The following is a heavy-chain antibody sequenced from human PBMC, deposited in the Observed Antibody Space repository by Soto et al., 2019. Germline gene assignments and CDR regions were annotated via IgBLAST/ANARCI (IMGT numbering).Heavy chain of an antibody. CDR3: ARVRAVGATPLIPYWFDP. Sequence: QVQLQESGPGLVKPSETLSLTCTVSGGSISSYYWSWIRQPPGKGLEWIGYIYYSGSTNYNPSLKSRVTISVDTSKNQFSLKLSCVTAADTAVYYCARVRAVGATPLIPYWFDPWGQGTLVTVSS. J-gene: IGHJ5*02. V-gene: IGHV4-59*01. CDR2: IYYSGST. CDR1: GGSISSYY. D-gene: IGHD1-26*01.